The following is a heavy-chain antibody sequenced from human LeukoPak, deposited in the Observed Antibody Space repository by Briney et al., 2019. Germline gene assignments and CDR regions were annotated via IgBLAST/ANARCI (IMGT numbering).Heavy chain of an antibody. CDR3: ARDQEGFDY. V-gene: IGHV1-46*01. CDR1: GYTFTSNY. CDR2: IYTRDGST. Sequence: ASVKVSCKASGYTFTSNYIHWVRQAPGQGLEWMGMIYTRDGSTSYAQKFQGRVTVTRDTSTSTVHMELSGLRSEGTAVYYCARDQEGFDYWGQGTLVTVSS. J-gene: IGHJ4*02.